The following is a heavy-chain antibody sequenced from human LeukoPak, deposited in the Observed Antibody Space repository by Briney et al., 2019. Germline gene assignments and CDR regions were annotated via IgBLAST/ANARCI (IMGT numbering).Heavy chain of an antibody. CDR3: AKSLDSSGYYYDC. V-gene: IGHV1-69*05. CDR1: GGTFSSYA. D-gene: IGHD3-22*01. CDR2: IIPIFGTA. J-gene: IGHJ4*02. Sequence: ASVKVSCKASGGTFSSYAISWVRQAPGQGLEWMGGIIPIFGTANYAQKFQGRVTITTDESTSTAYMELSSLRSEDTAVYYCAKSLDSSGYYYDCWGQGTLVTVSS.